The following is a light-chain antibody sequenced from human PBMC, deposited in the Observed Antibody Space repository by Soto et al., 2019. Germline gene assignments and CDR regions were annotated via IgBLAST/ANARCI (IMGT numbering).Light chain of an antibody. Sequence: QSVLTQPPSVSAAPGQKVTISCSGSSSNIGKNYVSWYQQLPGTAPKLIIYDNDERPSGIPDRFSGSKSGTSATLGITGLKTGDEADYYCGTWDSSLSAGVFGGGTKLTVL. V-gene: IGLV1-51*01. CDR2: DND. CDR3: GTWDSSLSAGV. J-gene: IGLJ3*02. CDR1: SSNIGKNY.